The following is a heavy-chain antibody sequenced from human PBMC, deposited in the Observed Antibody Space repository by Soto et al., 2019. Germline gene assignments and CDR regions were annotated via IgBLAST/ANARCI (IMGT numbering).Heavy chain of an antibody. CDR2: ISHGGNT. CDR3: ARDTKTASGQWYFDL. D-gene: IGHD1-26*01. V-gene: IGHV4-4*02. Sequence: QAQLQESGPGLVKPSETLSLTCTVFSDSIDSSDWWNWVRQSPGRGLEWIGEISHGGNTNYNPSRMSRVTISLDMSKNQFSLNVNSVTAADTAVYYCARDTKTASGQWYFDLWGRVTLVTVSS. CDR1: SDSIDSSDW. J-gene: IGHJ2*01.